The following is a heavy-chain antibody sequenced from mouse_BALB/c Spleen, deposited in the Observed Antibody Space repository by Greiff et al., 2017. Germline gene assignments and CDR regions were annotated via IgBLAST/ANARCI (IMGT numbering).Heavy chain of an antibody. Sequence: EVQLQESGPELVKPGASVKMSCKASGYTFTSYVMHWVKQKPGQGLEWIGYINPYNDGTKYNEKFKGKATLTSDKSSSTAYMELSSLTSEDSAVYYCARDGVYYDYDVSAMDYWGQGTSVTVSS. CDR1: GYTFTSYV. V-gene: IGHV1-14*01. CDR3: ARDGVYYDYDVSAMDY. J-gene: IGHJ4*01. CDR2: INPYNDGT. D-gene: IGHD2-4*01.